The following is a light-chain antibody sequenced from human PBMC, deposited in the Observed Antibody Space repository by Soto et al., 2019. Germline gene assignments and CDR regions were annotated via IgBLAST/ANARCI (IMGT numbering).Light chain of an antibody. V-gene: IGKV3-15*01. CDR2: GAS. Sequence: EIVMTQSTDTLSVSPGERATLSCKASQSVSSNLAWYQQKPGQAPRLLIYGASTRAIGIPARFSGSRSGTEFTLTISSLQSEDFAVYYCQQYDNWPRTFGQGTKVEIK. J-gene: IGKJ1*01. CDR3: QQYDNWPRT. CDR1: QSVSSN.